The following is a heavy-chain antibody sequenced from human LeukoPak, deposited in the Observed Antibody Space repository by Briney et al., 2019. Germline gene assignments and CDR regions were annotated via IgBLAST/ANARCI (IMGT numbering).Heavy chain of an antibody. CDR2: INPSDGST. Sequence: ASVKVACKASGYTFTSYYMHWVRQAPGQGLEWMGIINPSDGSTSYAQKFQGRVTMTRDTSTSTVYMELSSLRSEDTAVYYCARAPLTMVRGVVGIFDYWGQGTLVTVSS. V-gene: IGHV1-46*01. J-gene: IGHJ4*02. D-gene: IGHD3-10*01. CDR1: GYTFTSYY. CDR3: ARAPLTMVRGVVGIFDY.